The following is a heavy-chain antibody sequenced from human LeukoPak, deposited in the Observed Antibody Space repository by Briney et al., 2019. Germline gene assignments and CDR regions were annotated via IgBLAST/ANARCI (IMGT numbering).Heavy chain of an antibody. CDR1: GFTFSSYG. V-gene: IGHV3-30*02. Sequence: GGSLRLSCAASGFTFSSYGMHWVRQAPGKGLEWVAFIRYDGSNKYYADSVKGRFTISRDNAKNSLYLQMNSLRAEDTAVYYCARDGLREGAFDIWGQGTMVTVSS. D-gene: IGHD5/OR15-5a*01. CDR3: ARDGLREGAFDI. J-gene: IGHJ3*02. CDR2: IRYDGSNK.